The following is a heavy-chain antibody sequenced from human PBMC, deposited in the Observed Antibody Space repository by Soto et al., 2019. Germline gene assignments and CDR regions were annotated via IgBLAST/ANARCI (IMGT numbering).Heavy chain of an antibody. Sequence: GGSLRLSCAASGFTFDSPYSHGMSWVRQSPGKGPEWVSTISSNGANTHYAESVKGRFTISKDASRNTVHLHMNSLRAEDTATYFCVSWVSAHFDYWGHGTPVTVSS. D-gene: IGHD2-8*01. J-gene: IGHJ4*01. CDR2: ISSNGANT. CDR1: GFTFDSPYSHG. CDR3: VSWVSAHFDY. V-gene: IGHV3-23*01.